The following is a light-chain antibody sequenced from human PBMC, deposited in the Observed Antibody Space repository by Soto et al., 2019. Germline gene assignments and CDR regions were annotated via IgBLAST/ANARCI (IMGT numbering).Light chain of an antibody. J-gene: IGKJ4*01. V-gene: IGKV3D-15*01. CDR2: GAS. CDR1: QSVGTY. Sequence: EVVLTQSPATLSLSPGEGATLSCRASQSVGTYLAWYQHKPGQAPRLLIFGASTRATGIPARFSGSGSETEFTLTISSLQSEDFAVYYCQQYSVWPLTFGGGTKVDIK. CDR3: QQYSVWPLT.